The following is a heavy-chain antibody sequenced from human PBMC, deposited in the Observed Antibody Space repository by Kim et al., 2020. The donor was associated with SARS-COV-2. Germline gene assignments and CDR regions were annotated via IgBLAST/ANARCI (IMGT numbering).Heavy chain of an antibody. V-gene: IGHV3-64*02. J-gene: IGHJ4*02. Sequence: YYADSVKGRFTSSRDNSENTLYLQVGSLRTEDMAVYFCARSAPDSTGYFDYWGQGTLVTVSS. CDR3: ARSAPDSTGYFDY. D-gene: IGHD3-22*01.